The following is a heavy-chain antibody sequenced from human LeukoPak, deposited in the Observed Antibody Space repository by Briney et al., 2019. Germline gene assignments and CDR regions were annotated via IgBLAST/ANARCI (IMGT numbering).Heavy chain of an antibody. Sequence: PGGSLRLSCAASGFTFSSFPMNWVRQAPGKGLEWVSAITGSGGATYYAASVKGRFTISRDNFKNRLYLQMDFLRAEDTAVYYCAKITSEGSWGQGTLVTVSS. J-gene: IGHJ5*02. CDR1: GFTFSSFP. D-gene: IGHD3-10*01. V-gene: IGHV3-23*01. CDR2: ITGSGGAT. CDR3: AKITSEGS.